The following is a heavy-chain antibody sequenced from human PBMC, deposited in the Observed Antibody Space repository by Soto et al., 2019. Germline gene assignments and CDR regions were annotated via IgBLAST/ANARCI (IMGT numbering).Heavy chain of an antibody. CDR3: AIGDVDTAMVTGYYYYGMDV. CDR2: IIPIFGTA. CDR1: GGTFSSYA. D-gene: IGHD5-18*01. Sequence: GASVKVSCKASGGTFSSYAISWVRQAPGQGLEWMGGIIPIFGTANYAQKFQGRVTITADESTSTAYMELSSLRSEDTAVYYCAIGDVDTAMVTGYYYYGMDVWGQGTTVTVS. J-gene: IGHJ6*02. V-gene: IGHV1-69*13.